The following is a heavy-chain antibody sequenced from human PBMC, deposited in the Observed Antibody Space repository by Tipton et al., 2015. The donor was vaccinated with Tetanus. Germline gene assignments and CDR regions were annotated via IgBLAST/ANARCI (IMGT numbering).Heavy chain of an antibody. D-gene: IGHD4-17*01. J-gene: IGHJ6*02. CDR3: ARDRGLTTGGGIGMDV. CDR2: IYYSGST. Sequence: GLVKPSEILSLTCTVSGGSISSYYWSWIRQPPGKGLEWIGYIYYSGSTNYNPSPKSRVTISVDTSKNQFSLKLSSVTAADTAVYYCARDRGLTTGGGIGMDVWGQGTTVTVSS. V-gene: IGHV4-59*01. CDR1: GGSISSYY.